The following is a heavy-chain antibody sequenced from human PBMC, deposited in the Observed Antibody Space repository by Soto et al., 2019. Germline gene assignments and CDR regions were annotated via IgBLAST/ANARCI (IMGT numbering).Heavy chain of an antibody. Sequence: QVPLQQSGPGLVKPLQTLSLTCAISGDSVSSNSVAWNWIRQSPSRGLEWLGRTSYRSKWYNDYGVTVKGRITINPDTSKNQFSLQLNSVTPEDTAVYYCAGGRFNAFGIWGQGTMVTVSS. J-gene: IGHJ3*02. CDR3: AGGRFNAFGI. CDR1: GDSVSSNSVA. CDR2: TSYRSKWYN. D-gene: IGHD3-3*01. V-gene: IGHV6-1*01.